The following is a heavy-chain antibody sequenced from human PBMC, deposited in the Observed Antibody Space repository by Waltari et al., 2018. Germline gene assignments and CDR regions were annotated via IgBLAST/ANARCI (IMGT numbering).Heavy chain of an antibody. J-gene: IGHJ4*02. CDR1: GFTVSSNY. Sequence: VQLVESGGGLIQPGGSLRLSCAASGFTVSSNYMSWVRQAPGKGLEWVAVISYDGSNKYYADSVKGRFTISRDNSKNTLYLQMNSLRAEDTAVYYCAKSASGYDSYYFDYWGQGTLVTVSS. CDR2: ISYDGSNK. D-gene: IGHD5-12*01. V-gene: IGHV3-30*18. CDR3: AKSASGYDSYYFDY.